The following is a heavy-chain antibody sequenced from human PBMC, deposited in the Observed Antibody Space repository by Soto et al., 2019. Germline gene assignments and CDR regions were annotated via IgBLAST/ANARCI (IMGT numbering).Heavy chain of an antibody. CDR2: ISSSSSYI. CDR1: GFTFSSYS. Sequence: EVQLVESGGGLVKPGGSLRLSCAASGFTFSSYSMNWVRQAPGKGLEWVSSISSSSSYIYYADSVKGRFTISRDNAKNSLYLPMNSMRAGDTAVYYCARGRGAAGTDSVQYYGMDVWGQVTTVTVSS. D-gene: IGHD6-13*01. J-gene: IGHJ6*02. CDR3: ARGRGAAGTDSVQYYGMDV. V-gene: IGHV3-21*01.